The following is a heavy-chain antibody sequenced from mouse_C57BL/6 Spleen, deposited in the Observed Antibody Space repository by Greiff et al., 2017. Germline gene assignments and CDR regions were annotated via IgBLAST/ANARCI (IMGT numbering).Heavy chain of an antibody. CDR1: GYTFTSYW. J-gene: IGHJ1*03. Sequence: VQLQQPGAELVRPGSSVKLSCKASGYTFTSYWMDWVKQRPGQGLEWIGNIYPSDSETHYNQKFKDKATLTVDKSSSTAYMQLSSLTSEDSAVYYCARGEFRYFDVWGTGTTVTVSS. CDR2: IYPSDSET. V-gene: IGHV1-61*01. CDR3: ARGEFRYFDV.